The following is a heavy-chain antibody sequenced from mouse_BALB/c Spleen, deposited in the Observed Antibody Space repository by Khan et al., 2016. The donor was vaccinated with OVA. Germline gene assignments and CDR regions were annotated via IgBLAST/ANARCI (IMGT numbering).Heavy chain of an antibody. CDR3: AREDYYGYAVDY. J-gene: IGHJ4*01. V-gene: IGHV3-2*02. Sequence: EVQLQESGPGLVKPSQSLSLTCTVTGYSITSNYAWNWIRQFPGNKLEWMGYISYSGSTSYNPSLKSRISITRDTSKNQFFLQLNSVTTEDTATYFCAREDYYGYAVDYWGQGTSVTVSS. CDR1: GYSITSNYA. D-gene: IGHD1-1*01. CDR2: ISYSGST.